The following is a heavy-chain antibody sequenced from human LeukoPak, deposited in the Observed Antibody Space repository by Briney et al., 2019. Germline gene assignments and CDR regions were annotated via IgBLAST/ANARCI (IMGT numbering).Heavy chain of an antibody. CDR1: GFTFSSYA. CDR3: AKDSRQASEVYYYDSSGYYYFDY. J-gene: IGHJ4*02. D-gene: IGHD3-22*01. Sequence: GSLRLSCAASGFTFSSYAMSWVRQAPGKGLEWVSAISGSGGSTYYADSVKGRFTISRGNSKNTLYLQMNSLRAEDTAVYYCAKDSRQASEVYYYDSSGYYYFDYWGQGTLVTVSS. V-gene: IGHV3-23*01. CDR2: ISGSGGST.